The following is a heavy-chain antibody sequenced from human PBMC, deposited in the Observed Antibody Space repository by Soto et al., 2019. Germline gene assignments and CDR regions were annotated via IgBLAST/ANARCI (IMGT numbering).Heavy chain of an antibody. CDR1: GFTFSSYG. CDR3: AKDGSGPFDY. CDR2: ISYDGSNK. J-gene: IGHJ4*02. D-gene: IGHD3-10*01. Sequence: QVQLVESGGGVVQPGRSLRLSCAASGFTFSSYGMHWVRQAPGKGLEWVAVISYDGSNKYYADSVKGRFTISRDNSKNTLYLQMNSLRAEDTAVYYCAKDGSGPFDYWVQGTLVTVSS. V-gene: IGHV3-30*18.